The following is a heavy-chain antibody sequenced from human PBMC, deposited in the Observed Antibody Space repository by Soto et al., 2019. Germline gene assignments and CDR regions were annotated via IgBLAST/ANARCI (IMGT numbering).Heavy chain of an antibody. CDR1: GFTFSTYS. J-gene: IGHJ1*01. CDR2: ISSSSSTI. Sequence: GGSLRLSCAASGFTFSTYSMNWVRQAPGKGLEWVSYISSSSSTIFYTDSVKGRFTVSRDNAKNSLYLQMNSLRAEDTAVYYCARDFVHGDHAEYFQHWGQGTLVTVSS. CDR3: ARDFVHGDHAEYFQH. V-gene: IGHV3-48*01. D-gene: IGHD4-17*01.